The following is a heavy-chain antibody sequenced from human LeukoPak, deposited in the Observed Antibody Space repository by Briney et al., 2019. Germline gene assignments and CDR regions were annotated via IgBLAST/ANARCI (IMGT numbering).Heavy chain of an antibody. J-gene: IGHJ6*03. CDR3: ARTQEAGYSSGRYDSYYYYYMDV. D-gene: IGHD6-19*01. CDR2: IYYSGST. CDR1: GGSISSSSHY. V-gene: IGHV4-39*07. Sequence: SETLSLTCTVSGGSISSSSHYWGWIRQPPGKGLEWIGSIYYSGSTYYNSSLNSRVTISVDTSKNQFSLKLSSVTAADTAVYFCARTQEAGYSSGRYDSYYYYYMDVWGKGTTVTISS.